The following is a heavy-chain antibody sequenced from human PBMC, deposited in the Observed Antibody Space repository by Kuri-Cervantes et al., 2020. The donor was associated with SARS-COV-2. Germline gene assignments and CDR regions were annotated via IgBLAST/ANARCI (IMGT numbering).Heavy chain of an antibody. V-gene: IGHV4-39*07. D-gene: IGHD4-23*01. CDR3: ARVFPRWGGGGGWFDP. Sequence: SETLSLTCTVSGGSISSSSYYWSWVRQPPGKGLEWIGEINHSGNTNYDPSLKSRVTISIDTSKNQFSLKLRSVTAADTAVYYWARVFPRWGGGGGWFDPWGQGIMVTVSS. CDR1: GGSISSSSYY. J-gene: IGHJ5*02. CDR2: INHSGNT.